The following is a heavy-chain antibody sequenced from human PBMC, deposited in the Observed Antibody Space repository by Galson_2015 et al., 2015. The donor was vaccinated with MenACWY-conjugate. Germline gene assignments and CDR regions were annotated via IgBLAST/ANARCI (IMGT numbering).Heavy chain of an antibody. Sequence: SLRLSCAGSGFTLSHYWMSWVRQAPGKGLEWVATIREDGSETFHVDFVRDRFTISRDNAQNSLYLQMNSLRAEDTAVYYCARPVRNRLTIAVPYYFDHWGQGTLVAVSS. J-gene: IGHJ4*02. V-gene: IGHV3-7*03. CDR2: IREDGSET. CDR3: ARPVRNRLTIAVPYYFDH. D-gene: IGHD2-21*01. CDR1: GFTLSHYW.